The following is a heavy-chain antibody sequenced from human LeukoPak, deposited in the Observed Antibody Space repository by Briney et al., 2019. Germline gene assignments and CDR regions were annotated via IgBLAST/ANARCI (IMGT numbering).Heavy chain of an antibody. Sequence: SETLSLTCTVSGGSISSGGYYWSWIRQHPGKGLEWIGYIYYSGSTNYNPSLKSRVTISVDTSKNQFSLKLSSVTAADTAVYYCARHGQYGMDVWGQGTTVTVSS. V-gene: IGHV4-61*08. CDR1: GGSISSGGYY. CDR3: ARHGQYGMDV. J-gene: IGHJ6*02. CDR2: IYYSGST. D-gene: IGHD2-8*01.